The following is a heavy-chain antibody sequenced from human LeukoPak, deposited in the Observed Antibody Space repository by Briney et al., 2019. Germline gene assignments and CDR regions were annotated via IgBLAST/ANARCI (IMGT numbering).Heavy chain of an antibody. D-gene: IGHD2-21*02. CDR2: IYYSGST. J-gene: IGHJ4*02. CDR3: ARRGRYCGGDCYSRASAYFDY. V-gene: IGHV4-31*03. Sequence: SQTLSLTCTVSGGSISSGGYYWSWIRQHPGKRLEWIRYIYYSGSTYYNPSLKSRVTISVDTSKNQFSLKLSSVTAADTAVYYCARRGRYCGGDCYSRASAYFDYWGQGTLVTVSS. CDR1: GGSISSGGYY.